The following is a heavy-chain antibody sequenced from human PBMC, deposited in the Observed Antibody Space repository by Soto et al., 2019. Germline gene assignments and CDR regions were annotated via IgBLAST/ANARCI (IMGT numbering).Heavy chain of an antibody. CDR1: GYTFNDHY. J-gene: IGHJ4*02. V-gene: IGHV1-2*02. CDR3: ARSSGTYSLDY. CDR2: INPFSGGA. Sequence: QVLLVQSGAEVRKPGASVTISCKTSGYTFNDHYLHWVRQAPGQGLEWLGWINPFSGGAKYPQKFRDKVTMTTDTSTNTPTLDLHSLGSDDTAIYYCARSSGTYSLDYWGQGNLVTVSS. D-gene: IGHD3-10*01.